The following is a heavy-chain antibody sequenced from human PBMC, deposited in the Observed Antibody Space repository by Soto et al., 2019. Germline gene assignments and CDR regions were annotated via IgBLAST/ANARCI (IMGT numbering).Heavy chain of an antibody. CDR3: ARYSSVDSSGFDP. Sequence: GGSLRLSCAASGFTFSSYSMNWVRQAPGKGLEWVSSISSSSSYIYYADSVKGRFTISRDNAKNSLYLQMNSLRAEDTAVYYCARYSSVDSSGFDPWGQRTLVTVSS. CDR2: ISSSSSYI. CDR1: GFTFSSYS. D-gene: IGHD6-25*01. J-gene: IGHJ5*02. V-gene: IGHV3-21*01.